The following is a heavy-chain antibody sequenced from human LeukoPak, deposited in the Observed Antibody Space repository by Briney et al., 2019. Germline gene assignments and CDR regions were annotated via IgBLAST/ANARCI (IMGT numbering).Heavy chain of an antibody. D-gene: IGHD3-22*01. CDR1: GYSIGSGYY. CDR3: ASHYYASSGSLFDY. J-gene: IGHJ4*02. V-gene: IGHV4-38-2*01. Sequence: KPSVTLSLTCAVSGYSIGSGYYWVWIRQPPGQGLEWIGSVYHTGSTYYHPSLKSRVTISLDTSKNQFSLRLTSVTAADTALYYCASHYYASSGSLFDYWGRGSLVTVSS. CDR2: VYHTGST.